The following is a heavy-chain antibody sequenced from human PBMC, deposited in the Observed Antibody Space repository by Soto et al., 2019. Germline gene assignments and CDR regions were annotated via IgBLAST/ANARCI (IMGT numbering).Heavy chain of an antibody. D-gene: IGHD5-12*01. J-gene: IGHJ6*02. CDR1: GFTVSSNY. CDR3: ATESAGYGGGYYDCYGMDV. CDR2: IYSGGST. V-gene: IGHV3-53*02. Sequence: EVQLVETGGGLIQPAGSLRLSCAASGFTVSSNYMSWVRQAPGKGLEWVSVIYSGGSTYYADSVKGRFTISRDNSKNTLYLQMKSLTAEDKAVYYCATESAGYGGGYYDCYGMDVWSQGTTVPVS.